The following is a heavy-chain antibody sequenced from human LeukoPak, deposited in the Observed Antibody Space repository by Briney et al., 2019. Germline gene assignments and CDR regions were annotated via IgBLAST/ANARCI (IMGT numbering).Heavy chain of an antibody. V-gene: IGHV4-39*07. J-gene: IGHJ3*02. Sequence: PSETLSLTCTVSGGSISSSSKCWGWIRQPPGKGLAWIGSIYYSGTTYHNPSLKSRVTISVDTSKNQFSLKLSSVTAADTAVYYCAREREFDYYDSSGYYSGAFDIWGQGTMVTVSS. D-gene: IGHD3-22*01. CDR3: AREREFDYYDSSGYYSGAFDI. CDR2: IYYSGTT. CDR1: GGSISSSSKC.